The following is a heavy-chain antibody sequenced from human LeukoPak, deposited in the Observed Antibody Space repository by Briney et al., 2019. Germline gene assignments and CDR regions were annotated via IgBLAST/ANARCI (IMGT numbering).Heavy chain of an antibody. V-gene: IGHV4-59*12. CDR3: ARTYYDFWSAHYGMDV. J-gene: IGHJ6*02. Sequence: SETLSLTCTVSGGSISSYYWSWIRQPPGKRLEWIGYIYYSGSSNYNPSLKSSNYNPSLESRVTISVDTSRNQFSLKLSSVTAADTAVYYCARTYYDFWSAHYGMDVWGQGTTVTVSS. CDR1: GGSISSYY. D-gene: IGHD3-3*01. CDR2: IYYSGSS.